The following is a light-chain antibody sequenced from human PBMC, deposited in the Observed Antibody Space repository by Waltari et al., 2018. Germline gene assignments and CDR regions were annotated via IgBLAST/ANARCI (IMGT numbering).Light chain of an antibody. CDR1: SSDVGGYNY. J-gene: IGLJ2*01. V-gene: IGLV2-14*01. Sequence: QSALTQPASVSGSPGQSITISCTGTSSDVGGYNYVSWYQHHPGNAPKPMIYEVSNRPSGVSNRCSGSKSGNTASLTISGLQAEDEADYYCSSYTSSSTRVFGGGTKLTVL. CDR3: SSYTSSSTRV. CDR2: EVS.